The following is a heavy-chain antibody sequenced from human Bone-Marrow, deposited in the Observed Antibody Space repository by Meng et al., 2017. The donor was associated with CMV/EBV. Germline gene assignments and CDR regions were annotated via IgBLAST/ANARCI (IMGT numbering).Heavy chain of an antibody. CDR2: ICSSSSTI. Sequence: GESLKISCAASGFTFSSYSMNWVRQAPGKGLEWVSYICSSSSTIYYADSVKGRFTISRDNAKNSLYLQMNSLRAEDTAVYYCARASNYNWFDPWGQGTLVTVSS. J-gene: IGHJ5*02. CDR1: GFTFSSYS. CDR3: ARASNYNWFDP. V-gene: IGHV3-48*04. D-gene: IGHD4-11*01.